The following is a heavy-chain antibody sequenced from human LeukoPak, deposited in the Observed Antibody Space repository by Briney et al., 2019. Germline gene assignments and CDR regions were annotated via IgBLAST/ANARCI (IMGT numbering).Heavy chain of an antibody. D-gene: IGHD2-21*02. CDR2: ISSSSSYI. CDR1: GFTFSSYS. V-gene: IGHV3-21*01. J-gene: IGHJ4*02. CDR3: ARSRGPPYCGGDCYQIDS. Sequence: PGGSLRLSCAASGFTFSSYSMNWVRQAPGKGLEWVSSISSSSSYIYYADSVKGRFTISRDNAKNSLYLQMNSLRAEDTAVYYCARSRGPPYCGGDCYQIDSWGQGTLVTVSS.